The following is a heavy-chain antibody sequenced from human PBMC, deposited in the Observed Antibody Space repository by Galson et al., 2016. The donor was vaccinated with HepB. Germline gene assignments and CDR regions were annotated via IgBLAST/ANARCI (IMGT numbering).Heavy chain of an antibody. J-gene: IGHJ4*02. CDR3: AKDNVGSGWYGY. V-gene: IGHV3-23*01. CDR1: GFTFSSYS. D-gene: IGHD6-19*01. Sequence: SLRLSCAASGFTFSSYSMNWVRQAPGKGLEWVSAISGSGGSTYYADFGKGRFSISRDNAKNTLYLQMNSRRAEDTAGYYCAKDNVGSGWYGYWGQGTLVTVSS. CDR2: ISGSGGST.